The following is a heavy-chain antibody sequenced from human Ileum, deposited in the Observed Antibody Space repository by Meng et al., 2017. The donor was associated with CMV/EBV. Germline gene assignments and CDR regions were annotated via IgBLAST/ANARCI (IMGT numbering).Heavy chain of an antibody. CDR3: ARGRRDGYNNPPLDY. CDR2: INHSGST. J-gene: IGHJ4*02. Sequence: VQPQQCGAGRLQPSDDLSLTCAVYGGSFSGYYWSWIRQPPGKGLEWIGEINHSGSTNYNPSLKSRVTISVDTSKNQFSLKLSSVTAADTAVYYCARGRRDGYNNPPLDYWGQGTLVTVSS. D-gene: IGHD5-24*01. V-gene: IGHV4-34*01. CDR1: GGSFSGYY.